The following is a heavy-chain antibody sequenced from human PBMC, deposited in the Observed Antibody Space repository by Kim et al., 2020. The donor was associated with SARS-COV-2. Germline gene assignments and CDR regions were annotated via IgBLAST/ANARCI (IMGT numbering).Heavy chain of an antibody. D-gene: IGHD2-2*02. CDR3: ARDLEYCSSTSCYRRYYFDY. Sequence: GGSLRLSCAASGFTFSSYSMNWVRQAPGKGLEWGSSISSSSSYIYYADSVKGRFTISRDNAKNSPYLQMNSLRAEDTAVYYCARDLEYCSSTSCYRRYYFDYWGQGTLVTVSS. CDR2: ISSSSSYI. V-gene: IGHV3-21*01. CDR1: GFTFSSYS. J-gene: IGHJ4*02.